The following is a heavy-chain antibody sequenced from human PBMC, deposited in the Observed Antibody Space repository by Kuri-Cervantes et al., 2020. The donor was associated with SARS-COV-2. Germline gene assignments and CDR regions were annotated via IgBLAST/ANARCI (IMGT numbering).Heavy chain of an antibody. CDR2: IVVGSGNT. CDR3: AAALIDAFDI. J-gene: IGHJ3*02. V-gene: IGHV1-58*02. Sequence: SVKVSCKALGFTFTSSAMQRVRQARGQRLEWIGWIVVGSGNTNYAQKFQERVTITRDMSTSTAYMELSSLRSEGMAVYYCAAALIDAFDIWGQGTMVTVSS. CDR1: GFTFTSSA.